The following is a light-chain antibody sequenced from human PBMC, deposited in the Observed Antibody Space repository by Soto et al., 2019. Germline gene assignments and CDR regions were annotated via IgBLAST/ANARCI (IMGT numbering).Light chain of an antibody. Sequence: EIVLTQSPATLSLSPGERATLSCRASQSVSSYLAWYQQKPGQAPRLLIYDASNRATGIPARFSGSGSGTDFTLTLSSLEPEDFAVYYCQQRSKWPRTFGQGTKVEIK. CDR1: QSVSSY. V-gene: IGKV3-11*01. J-gene: IGKJ1*01. CDR2: DAS. CDR3: QQRSKWPRT.